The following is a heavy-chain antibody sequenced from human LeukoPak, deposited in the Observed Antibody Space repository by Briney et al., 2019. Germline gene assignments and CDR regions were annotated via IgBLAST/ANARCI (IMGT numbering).Heavy chain of an antibody. Sequence: GGSLRLSCAASGFNFDDYTMHWVRQAPGKGLEWVSLVAWDGGGTFFADSVKGRFTVSGDNSKNSLSLYMNSLTTEDTALYYCVRGHGYNLEDYFDNWGQGTLVTVSS. D-gene: IGHD5-24*01. CDR1: GFNFDDYT. V-gene: IGHV3-43*01. CDR3: VRGHGYNLEDYFDN. CDR2: VAWDGGGT. J-gene: IGHJ4*02.